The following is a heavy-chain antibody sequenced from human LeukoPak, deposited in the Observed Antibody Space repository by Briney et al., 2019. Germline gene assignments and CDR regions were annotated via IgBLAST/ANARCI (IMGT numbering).Heavy chain of an antibody. CDR1: GFTFSNYN. CDR2: ISSSSSYI. V-gene: IGHV3-21*01. D-gene: IGHD6-13*01. Sequence: PGGSLRLSCAASGFTFSNYNMNWIRQAPGKGLEWVSSISSSSSYIYYADLVKGRFTISRDNAKSSAYLQMNSLRAEDTAVYYCARPGGLAAAGASSDFEYWGQGTLVTVSS. J-gene: IGHJ4*02. CDR3: ARPGGLAAAGASSDFEY.